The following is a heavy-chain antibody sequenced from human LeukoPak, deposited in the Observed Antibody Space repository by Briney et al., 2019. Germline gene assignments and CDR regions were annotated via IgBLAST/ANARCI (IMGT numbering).Heavy chain of an antibody. CDR1: GFGFSNYW. Sequence: GGSLRLSCAASGFGFSNYWMSWVRQAPGKGLEWVANMNEDGSEKNYVDSVKGRFTISRDNAQDSLYLQMNSLRAEDTAVYYCARAGFRGYGGLLDNWGQGTLVTVSS. CDR3: ARAGFRGYGGLLDN. J-gene: IGHJ4*02. V-gene: IGHV3-7*01. CDR2: MNEDGSEK. D-gene: IGHD5-12*01.